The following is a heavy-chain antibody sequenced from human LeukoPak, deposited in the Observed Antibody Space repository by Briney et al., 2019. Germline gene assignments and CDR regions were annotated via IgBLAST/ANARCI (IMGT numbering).Heavy chain of an antibody. CDR2: ISYDGSNK. CDR1: GFTFSSYA. Sequence: QPGGSLRLSCAASGFTFSSYAMHWVRQAPGKGLEWVAVISYDGSNKYYADSVKGRFTISRDNSKNTLYLQMNSLRAEDTAMYYCARKLAAADPNYWGQGTLVTVSS. V-gene: IGHV3-30-3*01. D-gene: IGHD6-13*01. J-gene: IGHJ4*02. CDR3: ARKLAAADPNY.